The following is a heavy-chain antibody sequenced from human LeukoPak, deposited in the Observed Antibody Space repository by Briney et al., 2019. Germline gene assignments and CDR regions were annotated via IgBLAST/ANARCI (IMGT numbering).Heavy chain of an antibody. Sequence: GESLKISCKGSGYSFTSYWIGWVRQMPGKGLEWMGIIYPGDSDTRYSPSLQGQVTISADKSISTAYLQWSSLKASDTAMYYCARLEWPENYYYYGMDVWGQGTTVTVSS. D-gene: IGHD3-3*01. V-gene: IGHV5-51*01. CDR3: ARLEWPENYYYYGMDV. J-gene: IGHJ6*02. CDR1: GYSFTSYW. CDR2: IYPGDSDT.